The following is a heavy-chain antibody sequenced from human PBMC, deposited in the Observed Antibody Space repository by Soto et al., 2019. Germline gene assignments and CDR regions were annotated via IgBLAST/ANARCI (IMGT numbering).Heavy chain of an antibody. CDR3: AHRLTSSWGNSWYT. J-gene: IGHJ4*01. Sequence: QITLKESGPTLVKPTQTLTLTCAFSGLSLSTSGVGVGWIRQPPGKALECLAYIYWDDDKGYSPSLKSRLTLTRDTSKNQVVLIMTNMDPVDTATYYCAHRLTSSWGNSWYTWGHRTLVTVSS. V-gene: IGHV2-5*02. D-gene: IGHD6-13*01. CDR2: IYWDDDK. CDR1: GLSLSTSGVG.